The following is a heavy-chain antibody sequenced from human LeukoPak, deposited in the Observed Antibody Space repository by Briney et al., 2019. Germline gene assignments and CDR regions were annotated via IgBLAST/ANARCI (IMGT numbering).Heavy chain of an antibody. CDR3: ARDLKGSGWYAY. CDR1: GGSISSYY. CDR2: IYYSGST. J-gene: IGHJ4*02. D-gene: IGHD6-19*01. V-gene: IGHV4-59*01. Sequence: SETLSLTCTVSGGSISSYYWGWIRQPPGKGLEWIGYIYYSGSTNYNPSLKSRVTISVDTSKNQFSLKLSSVTAADTAVYYCARDLKGSGWYAYWGQGTLVTVSS.